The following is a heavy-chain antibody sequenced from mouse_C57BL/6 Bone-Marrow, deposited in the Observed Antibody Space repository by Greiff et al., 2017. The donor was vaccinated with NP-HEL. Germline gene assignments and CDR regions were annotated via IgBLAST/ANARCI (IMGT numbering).Heavy chain of an antibody. J-gene: IGHJ2*01. CDR1: GFTFSDYG. CDR3: ARDYGSSFDY. D-gene: IGHD1-1*01. CDR2: ISSGSSTI. V-gene: IGHV5-17*01. Sequence: EVHLVESGGGLVKPGGSLKLSCAASGFTFSDYGMHWVRQAPEKGLEWVAYISSGSSTIYSADTVKGRFTISRDNAKNTLFLQMTSLRSEDTAMYYCARDYGSSFDYWGQGTTLTVSS.